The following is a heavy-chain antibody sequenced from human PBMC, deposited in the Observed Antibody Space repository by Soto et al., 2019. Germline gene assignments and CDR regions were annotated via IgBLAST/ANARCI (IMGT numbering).Heavy chain of an antibody. CDR1: GYTFTSYY. CDR3: ASTSSYYDFWTGRMDV. J-gene: IGHJ6*02. CDR2: INPSGGST. D-gene: IGHD3-3*01. V-gene: IGHV1-46*01. Sequence: ASVKVSCKASGYTFTSYYMHWVRQAPGQGLEWMGIINPSGGSTSYAQKFQGRVTMTRETSTSTVYMELSSLRSEDTAVYYCASTSSYYDFWTGRMDVWGQGTTVTVSS.